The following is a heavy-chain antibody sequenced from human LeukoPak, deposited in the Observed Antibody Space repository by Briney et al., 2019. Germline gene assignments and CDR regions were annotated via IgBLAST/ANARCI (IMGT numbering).Heavy chain of an antibody. V-gene: IGHV1-18*01. CDR3: ARRSSGSSPYFDY. Sequence: ASVRVSCKASGYTFTRYGISWVRQAPGQGLQWLGWISASNGNTNYAQKFRDRVTMSTDTSTGTAYLDVRSLTSDDTAVYYCARRSSGSSPYFDYWGQGTLVTVSS. J-gene: IGHJ4*02. CDR1: GYTFTRYG. D-gene: IGHD1-26*01. CDR2: ISASNGNT.